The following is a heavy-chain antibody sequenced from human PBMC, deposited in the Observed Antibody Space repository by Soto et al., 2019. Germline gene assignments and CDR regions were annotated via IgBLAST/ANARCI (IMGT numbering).Heavy chain of an antibody. J-gene: IGHJ6*02. CDR3: AREGMTTASPYYNYYGMDV. V-gene: IGHV3-7*01. CDR1: GFTFSRYW. D-gene: IGHD4-17*01. Sequence: GGSLRLSCAASGFTFSRYWMSWVRQAPGKGLEWVANIKQDGSEKYYVDSVKGRFTISRDNAKNSLYLPMNSLRAEDTAVNYCAREGMTTASPYYNYYGMDVWGQGTTVTVSS. CDR2: IKQDGSEK.